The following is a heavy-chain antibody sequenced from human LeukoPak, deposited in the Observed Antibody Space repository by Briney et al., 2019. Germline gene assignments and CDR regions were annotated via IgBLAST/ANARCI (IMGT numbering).Heavy chain of an antibody. V-gene: IGHV4-34*01. CDR2: INHSGST. Sequence: SETLSLTCAVYGGSFSGYYWSWIRQPPGKGLEWIGEINHSGSTNYNPSLKSRVTISVDTSKNQFSPKLNSVTAADTAVYYCARGNGYNSAPLGYWGQGTLVTVSS. J-gene: IGHJ4*02. CDR3: ARGNGYNSAPLGY. CDR1: GGSFSGYY. D-gene: IGHD5-24*01.